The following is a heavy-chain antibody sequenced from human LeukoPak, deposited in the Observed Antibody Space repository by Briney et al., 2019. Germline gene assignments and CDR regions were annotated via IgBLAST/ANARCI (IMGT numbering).Heavy chain of an antibody. CDR3: ARHAITMVRGVITLDY. CDR1: GYSFTSYW. D-gene: IGHD3-10*01. Sequence: RGESLKISGKGSGYSFTSYWIGWVRQMPGKGLEWMGRIDPSDSYTNYSPSFQGHVTISADKSISTAYLQWSSLKASDTAMYYCARHAITMVRGVITLDYWGQGTLVTVSS. V-gene: IGHV5-10-1*01. CDR2: IDPSDSYT. J-gene: IGHJ4*02.